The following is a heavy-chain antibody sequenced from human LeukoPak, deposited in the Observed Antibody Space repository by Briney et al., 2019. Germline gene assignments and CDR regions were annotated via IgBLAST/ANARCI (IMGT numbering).Heavy chain of an antibody. J-gene: IGHJ4*02. CDR2: IGTNVDRT. Sequence: GGSLTLSCVASGFTFSSYAMSWVRQAPGKGLEWVSIIGTNVDRTFYADFVKGRFTISRDNSKNTLYLHMNSLRVEDTAVYYCVKDLARYYDTSGYEYFDYWGQGTLVSVSS. D-gene: IGHD3-22*01. V-gene: IGHV3-23*01. CDR3: VKDLARYYDTSGYEYFDY. CDR1: GFTFSSYA.